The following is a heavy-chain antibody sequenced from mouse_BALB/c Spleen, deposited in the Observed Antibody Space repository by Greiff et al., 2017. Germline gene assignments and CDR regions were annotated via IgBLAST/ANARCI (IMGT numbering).Heavy chain of an antibody. CDR1: GFTFTDYY. CDR2: IRNKANGYTT. CDR3: ARGGYGNYYFDY. Sequence: EVQRVESGGGLVQPGGSLRLSCATSGFTFTDYYMSWVRQPPGKALEWLGFIRNKANGYTTEYSASVKGRFTISRDNSQSILYLQMNTLRAEDSATYYCARGGYGNYYFDYWGQGTTLTVSS. J-gene: IGHJ2*01. D-gene: IGHD2-10*02. V-gene: IGHV7-3*02.